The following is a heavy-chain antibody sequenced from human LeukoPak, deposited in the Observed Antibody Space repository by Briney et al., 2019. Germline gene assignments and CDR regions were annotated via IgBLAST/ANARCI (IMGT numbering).Heavy chain of an antibody. D-gene: IGHD4-17*01. V-gene: IGHV3-21*01. J-gene: IGHJ3*02. CDR1: GFTFSSYS. CDR3: ARKTTVTTDDAFDI. Sequence: GGSLRLSCAASGFTFSSYSMNWARQAPGKGLEWVSSISSSSSYIYYADSVKGRFTISRDNAKNSLYLQMNSLRAEDTAVYYCARKTTVTTDDAFDIWGQGTMVTVSS. CDR2: ISSSSSYI.